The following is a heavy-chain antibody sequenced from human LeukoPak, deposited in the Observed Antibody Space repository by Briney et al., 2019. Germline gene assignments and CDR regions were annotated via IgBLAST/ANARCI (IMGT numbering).Heavy chain of an antibody. D-gene: IGHD3-3*01. Sequence: PGGSLRLSCAASGFTFSDYYMSWIRQAPGKGLEWVSHISSSCSTVYYADSVKGRFTMSRDNAKNSLFLEMNSLRVEDTAVYYCARDRGFGVVTPIDCWGQGTLVIVSS. V-gene: IGHV3-11*01. CDR3: ARDRGFGVVTPIDC. J-gene: IGHJ4*02. CDR1: GFTFSDYY. CDR2: ISSSCSTV.